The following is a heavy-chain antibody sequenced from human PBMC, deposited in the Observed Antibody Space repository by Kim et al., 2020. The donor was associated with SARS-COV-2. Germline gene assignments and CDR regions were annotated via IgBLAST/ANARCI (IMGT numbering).Heavy chain of an antibody. Sequence: PVKVSCKASGGTFSSYAISWVRQAPGQGLEWMGRIIPILGIANYAQKFQGRVTITADKSTSTAYMELSSLRSEDTAVYYCAASTTGTVDYWGQGTLVTVSS. CDR1: GGTFSSYA. V-gene: IGHV1-69*04. J-gene: IGHJ4*02. CDR2: IIPILGIA. CDR3: AASTTGTVDY. D-gene: IGHD1-1*01.